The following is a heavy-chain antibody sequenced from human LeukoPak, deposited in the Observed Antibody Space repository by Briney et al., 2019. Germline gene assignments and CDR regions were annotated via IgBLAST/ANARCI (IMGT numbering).Heavy chain of an antibody. CDR2: ISSSGSTI. CDR3: ARASAPFALPYYYMDV. CDR1: GFTFSSYS. D-gene: IGHD3-16*01. Sequence: PGGSLRLACAASGFTFSSYSMNWVRQAPGKGLEWVSYISSSGSTIYYADSVKGRFTIYRDNAKNSLYLQMNSLRAEDTAVYYCARASAPFALPYYYMDVWGKGTTVTISS. V-gene: IGHV3-48*04. J-gene: IGHJ6*03.